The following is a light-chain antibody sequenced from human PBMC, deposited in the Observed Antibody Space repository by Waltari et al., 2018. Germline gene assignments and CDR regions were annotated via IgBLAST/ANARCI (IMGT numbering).Light chain of an antibody. J-gene: IGLJ2*01. CDR2: DVS. Sequence: QSALTQPASVSGSPGQSITISCTGTSSDVGAYDYVSWYQQPPGKAPKLMIYDVSSRPSGVSNRFSGSKSGNTASLTISGLQTEDEADYYCSSSTFTTLIFGGGTKLTVL. CDR1: SSDVGAYDY. CDR3: SSSTFTTLI. V-gene: IGLV2-14*03.